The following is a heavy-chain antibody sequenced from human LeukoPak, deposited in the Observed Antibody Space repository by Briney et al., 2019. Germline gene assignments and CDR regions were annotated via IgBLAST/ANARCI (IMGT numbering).Heavy chain of an antibody. CDR3: ARGAVDSSSWYIFYGMDV. Sequence: SETLSLTCAVYGGSFSGYYWSWIRQPPGKGLEWIGEINHSGSTNYNPSLKSRVTISVDTSKNQFSLKLSSVTAADTAVYYCARGAVDSSSWYIFYGMDVWGQGTTVTVSS. D-gene: IGHD6-13*01. V-gene: IGHV4-34*01. CDR2: INHSGST. J-gene: IGHJ6*02. CDR1: GGSFSGYY.